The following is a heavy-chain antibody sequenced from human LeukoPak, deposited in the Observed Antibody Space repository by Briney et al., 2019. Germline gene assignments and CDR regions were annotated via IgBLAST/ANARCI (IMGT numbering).Heavy chain of an antibody. CDR3: ARAYTSSCRWFDP. Sequence: SETLSLTCTVSGDSTSSSTYYWSWIRQHPGKGLEWIRYIYYSGSTYYNPSLKSRVAISVDTSKNQFSLKLSSVTAADTAVYYCARAYTSSCRWFDPWGQGTLVTVPS. D-gene: IGHD6-13*01. J-gene: IGHJ5*02. CDR1: GDSTSSSTYY. CDR2: IYYSGST. V-gene: IGHV4-31*03.